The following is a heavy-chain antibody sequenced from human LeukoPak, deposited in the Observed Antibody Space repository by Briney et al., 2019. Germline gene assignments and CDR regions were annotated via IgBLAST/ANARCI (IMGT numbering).Heavy chain of an antibody. CDR3: AHDPDTYYYDSSGSPDDY. Sequence: GGSLRLXCAASGFTFSSYGMQWVRPAPGKGLEWVAFIRYDGSNKYYADSVKGRFTISRDNSKNTLYLQMNSLRAEDTAVYYCAHDPDTYYYDSSGSPDDYWGQGTLVTVSS. V-gene: IGHV3-30*02. D-gene: IGHD3-22*01. J-gene: IGHJ4*02. CDR2: IRYDGSNK. CDR1: GFTFSSYG.